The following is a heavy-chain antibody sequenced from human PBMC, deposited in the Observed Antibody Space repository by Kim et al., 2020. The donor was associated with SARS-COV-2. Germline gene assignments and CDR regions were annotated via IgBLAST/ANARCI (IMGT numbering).Heavy chain of an antibody. J-gene: IGHJ4*02. Sequence: GGSLRLSCAASGFTFSSYEMNWVRQAPGKGLEWVSYISSRGMTKYYADSMKGRFTISRDNAKNSVYLQMNSLRAEDTAVYYCAGTGSGRGNYFDYWGQGILVTVSS. V-gene: IGHV3-48*03. CDR1: GFTFSSYE. CDR3: AGTGSGRGNYFDY. D-gene: IGHD2-15*01. CDR2: ISSRGMTK.